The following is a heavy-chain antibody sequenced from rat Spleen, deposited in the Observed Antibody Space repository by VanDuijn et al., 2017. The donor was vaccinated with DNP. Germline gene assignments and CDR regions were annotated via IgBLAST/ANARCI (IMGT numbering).Heavy chain of an antibody. CDR3: ASGSYDGYKWFAY. J-gene: IGHJ3*01. D-gene: IGHD1-9*01. Sequence: EVQLVESGGGLVQPGRSLKLSCAASGFTFSDQYMAWVRQAPTEGLEWVAYISSDGFTTYYGDSVKGRFTISRDNAISTLYLQMNSLRSEDMATYYCASGSYDGYKWFAYWGQGTLVTVSS. CDR1: GFTFSDQY. V-gene: IGHV5-22*01. CDR2: ISSDGFTT.